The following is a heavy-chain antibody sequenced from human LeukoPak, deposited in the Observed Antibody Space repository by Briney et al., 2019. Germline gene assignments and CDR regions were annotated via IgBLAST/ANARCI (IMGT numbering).Heavy chain of an antibody. D-gene: IGHD5-18*01. J-gene: IGHJ4*02. V-gene: IGHV3-7*01. CDR1: GFTFRGYY. Sequence: GGALRLSCAASGFTFRGYYRSWGREGPGKGGEWVATIKQEGSERYYVGSVRGRFTISRDNANNSLYLQMNSLRVEDTAVYYCARYGVTAMVRRGDFDYWGQGTLVTVSS. CDR2: IKQEGSER. CDR3: ARYGVTAMVRRGDFDY.